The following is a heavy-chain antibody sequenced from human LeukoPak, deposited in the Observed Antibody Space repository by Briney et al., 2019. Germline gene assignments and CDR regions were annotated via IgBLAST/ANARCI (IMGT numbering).Heavy chain of an antibody. Sequence: GGSLRLSCAASGFTFSSYSMNWVRQAPGKGLEWVSAVGSDGVNTAYADSVKGRFTISRDNSKNTLYLQLNSLRAEDTAVYFCAKGLVAGSQYFDYWGQGTLVTVSS. CDR3: AKGLVAGSQYFDY. V-gene: IGHV3-23*01. J-gene: IGHJ4*02. CDR1: GFTFSSYS. D-gene: IGHD6-19*01. CDR2: VGSDGVNT.